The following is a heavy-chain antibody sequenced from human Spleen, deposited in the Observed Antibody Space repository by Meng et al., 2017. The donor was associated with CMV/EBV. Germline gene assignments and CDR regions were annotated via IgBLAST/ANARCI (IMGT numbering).Heavy chain of an antibody. J-gene: IGHJ4*02. V-gene: IGHV1-24*01. D-gene: IGHD4-23*01. CDR1: EYSHYEVS. CDR2: FDPEEGKA. CDR3: ARDRGGNDY. Sequence: KGPRKVSEYSHYEVSRHWVRQAPARGLEWMEGFDPEEGKAIFAQKFQGRVTMTEDTSTDTAYMGLSSLRSEDTAVYYCARDRGGNDYWGQGTLVTVSS.